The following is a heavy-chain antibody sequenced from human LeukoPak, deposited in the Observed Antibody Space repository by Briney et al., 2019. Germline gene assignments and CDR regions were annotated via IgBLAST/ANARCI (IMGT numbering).Heavy chain of an antibody. J-gene: IGHJ4*02. CDR3: ASLSIAARQFDY. Sequence: GGSLRLSCAASGFTFSNYWMHWVRQAPGKGLVWVSRISTDGSSTTYADSVKGRFTISRDNAKNSLYLQMNSLRAEDTAVYYCASLSIAARQFDYWGQGTLVTVSS. D-gene: IGHD6-6*01. V-gene: IGHV3-74*03. CDR1: GFTFSNYW. CDR2: ISTDGSST.